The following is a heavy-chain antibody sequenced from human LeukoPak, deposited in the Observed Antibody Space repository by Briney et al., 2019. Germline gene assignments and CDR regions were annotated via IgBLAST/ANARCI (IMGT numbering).Heavy chain of an antibody. CDR3: ARHRGRVATSDTDF. V-gene: IGHV5-10-1*01. CDR1: GYSFSSYW. D-gene: IGHD2-15*01. J-gene: IGHJ4*02. CDR2: IDPSDSYI. Sequence: GESLKIPCKGSGYSFSSYWITWVRQMPGKGLEWMGKIDPSDSYINYSPSFQGHVSISADKSIGTAFLQWSSLKASDTAMYYCARHRGRVATSDTDFWGQGTLVTVSS.